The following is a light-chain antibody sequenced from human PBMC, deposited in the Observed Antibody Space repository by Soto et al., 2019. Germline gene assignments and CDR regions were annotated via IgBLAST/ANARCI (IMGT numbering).Light chain of an antibody. CDR3: QQYGGSTRT. V-gene: IGKV3-20*01. CDR1: QSVTTQ. Sequence: TVMTQSPATLSVSPGERVTLSCGASQSVTTQLAWYQQKPGQAPRLIIHGASSRATGVPDRITGSGSGTDFTLSISRLEPEDFAVYYCQQYGGSTRTFGQGTKVDIK. J-gene: IGKJ1*01. CDR2: GAS.